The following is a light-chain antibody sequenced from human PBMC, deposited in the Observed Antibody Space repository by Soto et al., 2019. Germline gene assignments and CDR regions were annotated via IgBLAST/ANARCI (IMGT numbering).Light chain of an antibody. V-gene: IGKV1-5*01. CDR3: QQTYNFPIT. Sequence: DIQMTQSPSTLSGSVGDRVTITCRASQTISSWLAWYQQKPGKAPKLLIYAASTLQSGVPSRFSGSGSGTEFTLTISSLQPEDFATYYCQQTYNFPITFGQGTRLEIK. J-gene: IGKJ5*01. CDR2: AAS. CDR1: QTISSW.